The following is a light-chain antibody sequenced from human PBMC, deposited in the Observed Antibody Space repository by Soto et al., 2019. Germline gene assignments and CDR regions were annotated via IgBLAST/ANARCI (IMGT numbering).Light chain of an antibody. CDR2: SND. CDR3: ATWDDSLNGPV. J-gene: IGLJ2*01. V-gene: IGLV1-44*01. CDR1: SPNIGSNA. Sequence: QSVLTQPPSVSGEPGETVTISCSGSSPNIGSNAVNWYQQVPATAPKLLIYSNDQRPSGVPDRFSASKSGTSASLAISGLQSEDEADYSCATWDDSLNGPVFGGGTQLTVL.